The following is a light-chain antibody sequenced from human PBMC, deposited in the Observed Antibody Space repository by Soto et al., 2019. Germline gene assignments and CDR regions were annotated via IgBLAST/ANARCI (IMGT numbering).Light chain of an antibody. Sequence: ETVMTQSPATLSVSPGGRATLSCRPSQTVSSNLACYQQKPGQSPRLIXYGASTRATGIPARFSGSGSGTEFTLTISSLQTEDFATYYCQQSYSTLGYTFGQGTKVDI. CDR3: QQSYSTLGYT. CDR2: GAS. V-gene: IGKV3-15*01. J-gene: IGKJ2*01. CDR1: QTVSSN.